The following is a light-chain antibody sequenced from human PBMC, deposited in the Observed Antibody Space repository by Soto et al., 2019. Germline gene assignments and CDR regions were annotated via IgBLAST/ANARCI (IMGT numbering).Light chain of an antibody. CDR1: GSSIGTNT. V-gene: IGLV1-44*01. Sequence: QSVLTQPPSASRTPGQRVTISCSGSGSSIGTNTVNWYRQLPGTAPKLLIYGNNHRPSGVPDRFSGSKSGTSASLAISGLQSEDEDDYYCAAWDGSLNNVLFGGGTKVTVL. CDR2: GNN. J-gene: IGLJ2*01. CDR3: AAWDGSLNNVL.